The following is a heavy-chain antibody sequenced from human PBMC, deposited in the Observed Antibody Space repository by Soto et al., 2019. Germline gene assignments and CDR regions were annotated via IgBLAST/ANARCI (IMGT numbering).Heavy chain of an antibody. D-gene: IGHD6-19*01. J-gene: IGHJ6*02. V-gene: IGHV1-2*04. Sequence: ASVKVSCKASGYTFTGYYMHWVRQAPGQGLEWMGWINPNSGGTNYAQKFQGWVTMTRDTSISTAYMELSRLRSDDTAVYYCARDRPLEVARPYGMDVWGQGTTDPVSS. CDR2: INPNSGGT. CDR1: GYTFTGYY. CDR3: ARDRPLEVARPYGMDV.